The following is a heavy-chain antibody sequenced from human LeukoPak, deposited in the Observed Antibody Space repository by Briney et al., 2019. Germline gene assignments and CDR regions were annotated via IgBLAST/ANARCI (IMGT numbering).Heavy chain of an antibody. CDR2: ISGSGGST. J-gene: IGHJ5*02. CDR1: GFTFSSYA. V-gene: IGHV3-23*01. CDR3: ANGGFYYNSGSYLGNWFDP. Sequence: PGGSLRPSCAASGFTFSSYAMTWIRQAPGKGLEWLSTISGSGGSTYYTDSVKGRFTVSRDNSKNTLYLQMNSLRAEDTAVYYCANGGFYYNSGSYLGNWFDPWGQGTLVTVSS. D-gene: IGHD3-10*01.